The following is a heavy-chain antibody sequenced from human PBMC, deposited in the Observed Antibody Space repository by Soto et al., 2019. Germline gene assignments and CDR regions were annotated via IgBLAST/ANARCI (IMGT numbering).Heavy chain of an antibody. V-gene: IGHV1-46*01. J-gene: IGHJ4*02. D-gene: IGHD3-22*01. CDR2: INPSGGST. Sequence: QVQLVQSGAEVKKPGASVKVSCKASGYTFTSYYMHWVRQAPGQGLEWMGIINPSGGSTSYAQKFQGRVTMTRDTSTSTVYMELSSLSSEDTAVYYCARGPARYYYDSSGLVDYWGQGTLVTVSS. CDR3: ARGPARYYYDSSGLVDY. CDR1: GYTFTSYY.